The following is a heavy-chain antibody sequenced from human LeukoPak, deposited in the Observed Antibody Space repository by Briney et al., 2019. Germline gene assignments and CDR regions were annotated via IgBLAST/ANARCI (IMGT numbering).Heavy chain of an antibody. CDR1: GLTSSSYS. D-gene: IGHD7-27*01. J-gene: IGHJ4*02. Sequence: GGSLRPSCAASGLTSSSYSRNWVRQAPGKGLEWVSSISRSSSYIYYADSVKSRFTISRDNAKNSLYLRMNSLRAEDTAVYYCARLGTGDDYWGQGTLVTVSS. CDR3: ARLGTGDDY. CDR2: ISRSSSYI. V-gene: IGHV3-21*01.